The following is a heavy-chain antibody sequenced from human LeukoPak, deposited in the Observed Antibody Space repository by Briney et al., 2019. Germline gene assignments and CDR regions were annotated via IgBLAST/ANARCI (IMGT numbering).Heavy chain of an antibody. V-gene: IGHV4-4*07. J-gene: IGHJ3*02. CDR1: GGSISSYY. CDR2: IYTSGST. CDR3: ARNWEVVTAIGAFDI. Sequence: SETLSLTCTVSGGSISSYYWSWIRQPAGKGLEWIGRIYTSGSTNYNPSLKSRVTMSVDTSKNQFSLKLSSVTAADTAVYYCARNWEVVTAIGAFDIWGQGTMVTVSS. D-gene: IGHD2-21*02.